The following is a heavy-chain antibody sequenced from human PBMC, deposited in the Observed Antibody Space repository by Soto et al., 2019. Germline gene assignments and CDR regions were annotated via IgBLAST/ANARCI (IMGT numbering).Heavy chain of an antibody. Sequence: QVQLQESGPGLVKPSQTLSLTCTVSGGSISSGDYYWSWIRQPPVKGLEWIGYIYYSGSTYYNPSLKSRVTISVDTSKNQFSLKLSYVTAADTAVYYCAREGIAAAGWYYFDYWGQGTLVTVSS. V-gene: IGHV4-30-4*01. D-gene: IGHD6-13*01. CDR2: IYYSGST. CDR3: AREGIAAAGWYYFDY. CDR1: GGSISSGDYY. J-gene: IGHJ4*02.